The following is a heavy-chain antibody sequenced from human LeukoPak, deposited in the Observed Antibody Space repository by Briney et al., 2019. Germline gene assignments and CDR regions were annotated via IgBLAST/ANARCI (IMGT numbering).Heavy chain of an antibody. CDR3: ARGYGDYGGGYFDY. J-gene: IGHJ4*02. CDR2: ISGSGSIT. V-gene: IGHV3-23*01. Sequence: GGSLRLSCAASGFTFSSYAMSWVRKASGKGLEWVSTISGSGSITYYADSVKGRFTISRDNSKNTLYLQMNSLRAEDTAVYYCARGYGDYGGGYFDYWGQGTLVTVSS. CDR1: GFTFSSYA. D-gene: IGHD4-17*01.